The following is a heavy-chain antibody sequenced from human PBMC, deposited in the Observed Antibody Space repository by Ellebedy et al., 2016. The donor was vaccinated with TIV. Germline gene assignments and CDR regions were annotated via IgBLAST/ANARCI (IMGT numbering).Heavy chain of an antibody. D-gene: IGHD1-1*01. CDR1: GYTFTSYY. J-gene: IGHJ5*02. Sequence: ASVKVSXXASGYTFTSYYMHWVRQAPGQGLEWMGIINPSGGSTSYAQKFQGRVTMTRDTSTSTAYMELRSLRSDDTAVYYCARDRNWPNWFDPWGQGTLVTVSS. CDR3: ARDRNWPNWFDP. V-gene: IGHV1-46*01. CDR2: INPSGGST.